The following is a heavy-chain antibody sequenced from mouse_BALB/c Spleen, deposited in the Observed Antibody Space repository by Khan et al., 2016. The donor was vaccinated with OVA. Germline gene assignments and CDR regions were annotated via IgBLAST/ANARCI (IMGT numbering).Heavy chain of an antibody. CDR2: IDPFSGGT. V-gene: IGHV1S135*01. J-gene: IGHJ3*01. CDR3: TRHGDDAWFTY. Sequence: EVQLKQSGPELMKPWASVKISCKASGYSFTSYYIHWVMQSHGKSLVWIGYIDPFSGGTTYNQKFKGKATLTVDKSSSPAYIHFSNLTSEDSAVYYCTRHGDDAWFTYWGQGTLVTVSA. D-gene: IGHD2-2*01. CDR1: GYSFTSYY.